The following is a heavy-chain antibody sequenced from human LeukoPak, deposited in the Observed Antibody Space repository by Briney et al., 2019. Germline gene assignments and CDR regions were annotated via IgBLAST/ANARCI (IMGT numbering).Heavy chain of an antibody. CDR3: AKDPLYTMKINWFDP. CDR1: GFTFSSYA. D-gene: IGHD3-22*01. CDR2: ISGSGGST. V-gene: IGHV3-23*01. Sequence: GGSLRLSCAASGFTFSSYAMSWVRQAPGKGLEWVSAISGSGGSTYYAGSVKGRFTISRDNSKNTLYLQMNSLRAEDTAVYYCAKDPLYTMKINWFDPWGQGTLVTVSS. J-gene: IGHJ5*02.